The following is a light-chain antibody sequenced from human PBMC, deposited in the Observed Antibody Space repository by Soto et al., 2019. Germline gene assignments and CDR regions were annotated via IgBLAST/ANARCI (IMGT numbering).Light chain of an antibody. V-gene: IGLV2-14*01. Sequence: QSVLTQPASVSGSPGQSITISCTGTSSDVGAYNYVSWYQQHPGKAPKLLIYEVSNRPSGVSNRFSGSKSGNTASLTISGLQAVDEADYYCTSYTTSSTVAFGGGTKVTVL. CDR1: SSDVGAYNY. J-gene: IGLJ2*01. CDR2: EVS. CDR3: TSYTTSSTVA.